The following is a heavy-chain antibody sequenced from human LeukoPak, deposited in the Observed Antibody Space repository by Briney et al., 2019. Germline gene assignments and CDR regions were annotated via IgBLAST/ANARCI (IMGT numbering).Heavy chain of an antibody. Sequence: SETLSLTCAVYGGSFSGYYWSWIRQPPGKGLEWIGEINHSGSTNYNPSLKSRVTISVDTSKNQFSLKLSSVTAADTAVYYCARAGWVVAATGAFDIWGQGTMVTVSS. V-gene: IGHV4-34*01. CDR2: INHSGST. CDR1: GGSFSGYY. J-gene: IGHJ3*02. D-gene: IGHD2-15*01. CDR3: ARAGWVVAATGAFDI.